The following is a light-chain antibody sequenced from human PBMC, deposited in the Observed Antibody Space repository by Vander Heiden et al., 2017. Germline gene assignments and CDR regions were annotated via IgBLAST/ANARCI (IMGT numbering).Light chain of an antibody. V-gene: IGKV3-20*01. CDR2: GAS. Sequence: EIVLTQSPGTLSLSPGERATLSCRASQSVSSSYLAWYQQKPGQAPRLLIYGASSRATGIPDRFSGSGSGTDFTLTISRLEPEDFAVYYCQQDASSPLTFGQGTRLEIK. CDR1: QSVSSSY. J-gene: IGKJ5*01. CDR3: QQDASSPLT.